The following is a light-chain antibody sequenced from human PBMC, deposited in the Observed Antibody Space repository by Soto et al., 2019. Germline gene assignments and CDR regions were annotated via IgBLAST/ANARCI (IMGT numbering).Light chain of an antibody. CDR2: EVT. Sequence: QSALTQPPSASGSPGQSVTISCTGTNSDVGAYDYVSWYQQHPGKAPKLIIYEVTKRPSGVPNRCSGSKSGNTASLTVSGLQAEDEGDYHCSSYAGSGTYVVFGGGTQLTVL. CDR3: SSYAGSGTYVV. CDR1: NSDVGAYDY. J-gene: IGLJ2*01. V-gene: IGLV2-8*01.